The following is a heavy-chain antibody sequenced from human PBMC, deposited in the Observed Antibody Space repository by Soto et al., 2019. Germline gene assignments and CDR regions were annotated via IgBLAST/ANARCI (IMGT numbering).Heavy chain of an antibody. J-gene: IGHJ6*03. CDR3: ARKKVYSGYDWDNNMDV. CDR2: IYYSGST. Sequence: SETLSLTCTVSGGSISSYYWSWIRQPPGKGLEWIGYIYYSGSTNYNPSLKSRVTISVDTSKNQFSLKLSSVPAADTAVYYCARKKVYSGYDWDNNMDVWGKGTTVTVSS. V-gene: IGHV4-59*08. D-gene: IGHD5-12*01. CDR1: GGSISSYY.